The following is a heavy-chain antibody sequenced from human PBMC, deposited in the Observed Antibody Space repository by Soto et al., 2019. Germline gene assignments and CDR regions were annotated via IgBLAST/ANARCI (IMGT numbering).Heavy chain of an antibody. D-gene: IGHD2-15*01. CDR3: ARDPAQYCSGGSCYSRRYYYGMDV. CDR1: GFTFSDYY. J-gene: IGHJ6*02. CDR2: ISSSGSTI. Sequence: SGGSLRLSCAASGFTFSDYYMSWIRQAPGKGLEWVSYISSSGSTIYYADSVKGRFTISRDNAKNSLYLQMNSLRAEDTAVYYCARDPAQYCSGGSCYSRRYYYGMDVWGQGTTVTVSS. V-gene: IGHV3-11*01.